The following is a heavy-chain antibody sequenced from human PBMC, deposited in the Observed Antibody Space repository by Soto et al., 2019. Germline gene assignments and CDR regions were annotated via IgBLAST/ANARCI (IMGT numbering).Heavy chain of an antibody. CDR3: ARDWTYYDSSGYYSDAFDI. J-gene: IGHJ3*02. Sequence: GASVKVSCKASGYTFTSYDINWVRQATGQGLEWMGWISAYNGNTNYAQKLQGRVTMTTDTSTSTAYMELRSLRSDDTAVYYCARDWTYYDSSGYYSDAFDISGQGTMVTVSS. CDR1: GYTFTSYD. CDR2: ISAYNGNT. D-gene: IGHD3-22*01. V-gene: IGHV1-18*01.